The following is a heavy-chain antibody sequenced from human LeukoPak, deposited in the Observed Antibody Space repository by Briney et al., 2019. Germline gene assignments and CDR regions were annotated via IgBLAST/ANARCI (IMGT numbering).Heavy chain of an antibody. Sequence: ASVKGSCKASGYTFTGYYMHWVRQAPGQGLEWMGWINPNSGGTNYAQKFQGRVAMTRDTSISTAYMELSRLRSDDTAVYYCARGSGYSPSYYFDYWGQGTLVTVSS. CDR3: ARGSGYSPSYYFDY. J-gene: IGHJ4*02. CDR2: INPNSGGT. D-gene: IGHD5-18*01. V-gene: IGHV1-2*02. CDR1: GYTFTGYY.